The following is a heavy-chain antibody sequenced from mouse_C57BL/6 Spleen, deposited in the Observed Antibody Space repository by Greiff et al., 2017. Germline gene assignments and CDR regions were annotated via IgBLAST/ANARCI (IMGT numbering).Heavy chain of an antibody. CDR1: GFSLSTFGMG. D-gene: IGHD2-2*01. V-gene: IGHV8-8*01. Sequence: ESGPGILQPSQTLSLTCSFSGFSLSTFGMGVGWIRQPSGKGLEWLAHIWWDDDKYYNPALKSRLTISKDTSKNQVFLKIANVDAADAATYYCARIDYGYDGAWFAYWGQGTLVTVSA. J-gene: IGHJ3*01. CDR2: IWWDDDK. CDR3: ARIDYGYDGAWFAY.